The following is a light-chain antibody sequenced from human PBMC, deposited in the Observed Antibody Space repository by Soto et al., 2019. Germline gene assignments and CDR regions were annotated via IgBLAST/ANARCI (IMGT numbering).Light chain of an antibody. CDR1: QSVTSY. CDR3: QQRSDWPRT. Sequence: EIVLTQSPATLSFSPGEKATLSCRASQSVTSYLAWYQQKPGQAPRLLIYDASKRATGIPARFSGGGSGTDFTLTISSLETEDFAVYFCQQRSDWPRTFGGGTKV. J-gene: IGKJ4*01. V-gene: IGKV3-11*01. CDR2: DAS.